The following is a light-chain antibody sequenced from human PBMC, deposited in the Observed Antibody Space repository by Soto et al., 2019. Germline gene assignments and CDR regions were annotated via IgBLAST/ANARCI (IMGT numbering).Light chain of an antibody. J-gene: IGLJ1*01. CDR2: EAS. CDR1: SSDVGGFRY. V-gene: IGLV2-14*01. CDR3: SSYTSGSTPYV. Sequence: QSVLTQPASVSGSHGQSITISCTGTSSDVGGFRYVSWYQHHPGKAPKLMIYEASNRPSGVSNRFSGSKSGNTASLIISGLQAEDEADYYCSSYTSGSTPYVFGTGTKVTVL.